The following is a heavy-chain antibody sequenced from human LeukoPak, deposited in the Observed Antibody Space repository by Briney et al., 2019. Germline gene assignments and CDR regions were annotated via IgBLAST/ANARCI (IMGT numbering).Heavy chain of an antibody. Sequence: GGSLRLSCAASGFTFSSYAMHWVRQAPGKGLEWVAVISYDGDNKYYADSVKGRFTISRDNSKNTLYLQMNSLRAEDTAVYYCAKAGYSGYDFNDAFDIWGQGTMVTVSS. J-gene: IGHJ3*02. D-gene: IGHD5-12*01. CDR3: AKAGYSGYDFNDAFDI. V-gene: IGHV3-30-3*01. CDR1: GFTFSSYA. CDR2: ISYDGDNK.